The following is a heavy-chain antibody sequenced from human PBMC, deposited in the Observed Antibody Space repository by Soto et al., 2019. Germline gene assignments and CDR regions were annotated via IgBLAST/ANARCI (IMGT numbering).Heavy chain of an antibody. V-gene: IGHV1-3*01. J-gene: IGHJ4*02. CDR2: INAGNGNT. Sequence: ASVKVSCKASGYTFTSYAMHWVRQAPGQRLEWMGWINAGNGNTKYSQKFQGRVTITRDTSASTAYMELSSLRSEDTAVYYCARAHKIQLWLFDYWGQGTLVPSPQ. CDR3: ARAHKIQLWLFDY. CDR1: GYTFTSYA. D-gene: IGHD5-18*01.